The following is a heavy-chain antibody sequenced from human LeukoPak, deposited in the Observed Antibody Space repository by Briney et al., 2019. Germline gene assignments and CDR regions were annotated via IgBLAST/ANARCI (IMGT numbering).Heavy chain of an antibody. D-gene: IGHD3-22*01. CDR3: ARENVLYDSSGSYYFDY. J-gene: IGHJ4*02. CDR1: GFTFSSYW. Sequence: GGSLRLSCAASGFTFSSYWMHWVRQAPGKGLVWVSRINTDGSSTSYADSVKGRFTISRDNAKNTLYLQMNSLRAEDTAVYYCARENVLYDSSGSYYFDYWGQGTLVTVSS. CDR2: INTDGSST. V-gene: IGHV3-74*01.